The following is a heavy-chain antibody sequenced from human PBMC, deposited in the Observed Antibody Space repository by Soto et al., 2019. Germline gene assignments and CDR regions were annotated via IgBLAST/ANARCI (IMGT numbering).Heavy chain of an antibody. Sequence: KPSETLSLTCIVSGASFSDANYYWVWIRQPPGEGLEWIGSFYYDGRTYYNASLKSRVTISVDTSKNHFSLMLTSVTAADTAVYYCARRSHIAVAPTWGQGTLVTVSS. D-gene: IGHD6-19*01. CDR1: GASFSDANYY. CDR2: FYYDGRT. V-gene: IGHV4-39*02. CDR3: ARRSHIAVAPT. J-gene: IGHJ4*02.